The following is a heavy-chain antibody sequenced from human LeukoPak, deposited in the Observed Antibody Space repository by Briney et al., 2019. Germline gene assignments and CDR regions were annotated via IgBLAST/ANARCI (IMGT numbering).Heavy chain of an antibody. CDR1: GGSISSYY. V-gene: IGHV4-59*01. Sequence: SETLSLTCTVSGGSISSYYWSWIRQPPGKGLEWIGYIYYSGSTNYNPSLKSRVTISVGTSKNQFSLKLSSVTAADTAVYYCARGDYYDSSPLEYWGQGTLVTVSS. CDR2: IYYSGST. D-gene: IGHD3-22*01. CDR3: ARGDYYDSSPLEY. J-gene: IGHJ4*02.